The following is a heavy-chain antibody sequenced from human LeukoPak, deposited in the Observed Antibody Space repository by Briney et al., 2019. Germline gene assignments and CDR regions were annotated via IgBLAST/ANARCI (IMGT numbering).Heavy chain of an antibody. CDR2: IWYDGSNK. V-gene: IGHV3-33*06. CDR1: GFTFSSCG. J-gene: IGHJ1*01. D-gene: IGHD2-15*01. Sequence: GGSLRLSCAASGFTFSSCGMHWVRQAPGKGLEWVAVIWYDGSNKYYADSVKGRFTISRDNSKNTLYLQMNSLRAEDTAVYYCAKDQEGAHCSGGSCYFFYFQHWGQGTLVTVSS. CDR3: AKDQEGAHCSGGSCYFFYFQH.